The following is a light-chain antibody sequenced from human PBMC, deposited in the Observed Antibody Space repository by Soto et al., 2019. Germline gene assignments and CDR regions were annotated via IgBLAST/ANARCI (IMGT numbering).Light chain of an antibody. Sequence: QSALTQPASVSGSPGQSITISCTGTSSDVGSYNLVSWYQQHPGKAPKLMIYEGSKRPSGVSNRFSGSKSGNTASLTISGLQAEDKADYYCCSYAGSSTLVFGGGTKLTV. CDR2: EGS. V-gene: IGLV2-23*01. J-gene: IGLJ2*01. CDR3: CSYAGSSTLV. CDR1: SSDVGSYNL.